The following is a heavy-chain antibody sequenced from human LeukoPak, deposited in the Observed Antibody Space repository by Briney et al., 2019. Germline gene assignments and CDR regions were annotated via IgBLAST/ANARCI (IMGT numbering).Heavy chain of an antibody. D-gene: IGHD1-26*01. CDR3: AREVPWVWNFDL. Sequence: SETLSLTCTVSSGSINNYYWSWIRQPPGKGLEWIGYILSSGSTNYNPSVKSRVTISVDMSRNQFSLKLNSVTAADTAVYYCAREVPWVWNFDLWGRGTLVTVSS. J-gene: IGHJ2*01. V-gene: IGHV4-4*08. CDR2: ILSSGST. CDR1: SGSINNYY.